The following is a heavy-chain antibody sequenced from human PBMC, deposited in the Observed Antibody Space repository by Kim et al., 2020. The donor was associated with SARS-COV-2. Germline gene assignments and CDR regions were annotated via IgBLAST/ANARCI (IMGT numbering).Heavy chain of an antibody. J-gene: IGHJ5*02. CDR2: INPSGGST. Sequence: ASVKVSCKASGYTFTSYYMHWVRQAPGQGLEWMGIINPSGGSTSYAQKFQGRVTMTRDTSTSTVYMELSSLRSEDTALYYCARERDGGGYYKNWFDPWGQGTLVTVSS. CDR3: ARERDGGGYYKNWFDP. V-gene: IGHV1-46*01. CDR1: GYTFTSYY. D-gene: IGHD3-3*01.